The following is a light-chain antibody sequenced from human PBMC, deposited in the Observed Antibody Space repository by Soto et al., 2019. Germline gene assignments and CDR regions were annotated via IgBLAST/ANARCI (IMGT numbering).Light chain of an antibody. J-gene: IGKJ1*01. CDR1: QSVSSN. CDR2: GAS. Sequence: EIVMTQSPATLSVSPGERATLSCRASQSVSSNLAWYQQKPGQAPRLLIYGASNRATGIPDRFSGSGSGTDFTLTISRLEPEDFAVYYCQQYGSSPWTFGQGTKV. V-gene: IGKV3-20*01. CDR3: QQYGSSPWT.